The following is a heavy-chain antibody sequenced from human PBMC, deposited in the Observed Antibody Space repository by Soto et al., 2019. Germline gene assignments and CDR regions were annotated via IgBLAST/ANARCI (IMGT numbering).Heavy chain of an antibody. CDR3: AKDIFSSCWGDAFDI. D-gene: IGHD6-19*01. J-gene: IGHJ3*02. V-gene: IGHV3-23*01. Sequence: EVQLLEYGGGLVQPGGSLRLSCAASGFTFSSYAMSWVRQAPGKGLEWVSAISGSGGSTYYADSVKGRFTISRDNSKNTLYLQIHSLRAEDTAVYYCAKDIFSSCWGDAFDIWGQGTMVTVSS. CDR1: GFTFSSYA. CDR2: ISGSGGST.